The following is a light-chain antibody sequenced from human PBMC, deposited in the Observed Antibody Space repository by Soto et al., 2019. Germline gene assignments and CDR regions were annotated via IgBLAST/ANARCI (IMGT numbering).Light chain of an antibody. CDR3: QQYNSYSQT. Sequence: DIQMTQSPSSLSASVGDRVTITCRASQSISSYLNWYQQKPGKAPKLLIYQASSLESGVPSRFSGRGSGTEFTLTINSLQPEDFATYYCQQYNSYSQTFGQGTKVDIK. J-gene: IGKJ1*01. V-gene: IGKV1-5*03. CDR2: QAS. CDR1: QSISSY.